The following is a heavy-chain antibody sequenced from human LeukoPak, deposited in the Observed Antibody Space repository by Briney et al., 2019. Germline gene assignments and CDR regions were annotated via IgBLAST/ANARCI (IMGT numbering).Heavy chain of an antibody. CDR1: GFTFRSYA. Sequence: GGSLRLSCEASGFTFRSYAMSWVRQAPGKGLEWVSAISGSGGSTDYADSVKGRFTISRDTSKNTLYMQMNRLRAEDTAVYYCASYDSSGYYHYFDYWGQGTLVTVSS. CDR3: ASYDSSGYYHYFDY. CDR2: ISGSGGST. D-gene: IGHD3-22*01. J-gene: IGHJ4*02. V-gene: IGHV3-23*01.